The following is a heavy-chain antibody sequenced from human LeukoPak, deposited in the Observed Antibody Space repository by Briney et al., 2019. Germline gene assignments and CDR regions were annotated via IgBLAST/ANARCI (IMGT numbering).Heavy chain of an antibody. J-gene: IGHJ6*03. D-gene: IGHD2-2*01. CDR2: IYTSGST. CDR1: GGSISSYY. Sequence: AETLSLTCTVSGGSISSYYWSWIRQPAGKGLEWLGLIYTSGSTNYNPSLKSRVTMSVDTSKNQFSLKLSSVTAADTAVYYCAREGCSSTSCYSYDYYYYMDVWGKGTTVTVSS. CDR3: AREGCSSTSCYSYDYYYYMDV. V-gene: IGHV4-4*07.